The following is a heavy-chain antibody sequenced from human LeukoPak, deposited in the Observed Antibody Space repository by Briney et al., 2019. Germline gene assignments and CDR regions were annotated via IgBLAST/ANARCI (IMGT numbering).Heavy chain of an antibody. CDR1: GFTFDDYA. CDR3: ARSYSYGHGVRFRFDY. V-gene: IGHV3-9*01. D-gene: IGHD5-18*01. J-gene: IGHJ4*02. Sequence: PGRSLRLSCAASGFTFDDYAVHWVRQAPGKGLEWVSGISWNSGSIGYADSVKGRFTISRDNAKNSLYLQMNSLRAEDTAVYYCARSYSYGHGVRFRFDYWGQGTLVTVSS. CDR2: ISWNSGSI.